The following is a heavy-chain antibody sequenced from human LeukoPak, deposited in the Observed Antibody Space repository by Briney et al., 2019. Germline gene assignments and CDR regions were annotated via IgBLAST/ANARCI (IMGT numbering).Heavy chain of an antibody. CDR1: GFTFSSYA. Sequence: PGGSLRLSCAASGFTFSSYAMHWVRQAPGKGLEWVAVISYDGSNKYYADSVKGRFTISRDNSKNTLYLQMNSLRAEDTAVYYCARESSGYYLYWGQGTLVTVSS. V-gene: IGHV3-30-3*01. CDR3: ARESSGYYLY. D-gene: IGHD3-22*01. J-gene: IGHJ4*02. CDR2: ISYDGSNK.